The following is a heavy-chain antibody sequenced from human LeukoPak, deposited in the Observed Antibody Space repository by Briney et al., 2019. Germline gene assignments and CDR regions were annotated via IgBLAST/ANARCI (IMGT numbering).Heavy chain of an antibody. D-gene: IGHD3-16*02. V-gene: IGHV1-8*01. Sequence: ASVKVSCKASGYTFTSYDINWVRPATGQGLEWMGWMNPNSGNTGYAQKFQGRVTMTRNTSISTAYMELSSLRSEDTAVYYCARGQYYDYVWGSYRPRRFDPWGQGTLVTVSS. CDR2: MNPNSGNT. CDR3: ARGQYYDYVWGSYRPRRFDP. J-gene: IGHJ5*02. CDR1: GYTFTSYD.